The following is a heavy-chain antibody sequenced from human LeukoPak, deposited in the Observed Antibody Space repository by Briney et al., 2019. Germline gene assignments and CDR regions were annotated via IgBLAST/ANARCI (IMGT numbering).Heavy chain of an antibody. Sequence: SETLSLTCTVSGGSISSGSYYWSWIRQPAGKGLEWIGRIYTSGSTNYNPSLKSRVTISVDTSKNQFSLKLSSVTAADTAVYYCAREVIRRNYDFWSGHGDAFDIWGQGTMVTVSS. CDR2: IYTSGST. CDR1: GGSISSGSYY. D-gene: IGHD3-3*01. J-gene: IGHJ3*02. V-gene: IGHV4-61*02. CDR3: AREVIRRNYDFWSGHGDAFDI.